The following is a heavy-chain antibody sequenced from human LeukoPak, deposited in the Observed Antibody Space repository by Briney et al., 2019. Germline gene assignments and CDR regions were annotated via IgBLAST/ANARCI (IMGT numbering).Heavy chain of an antibody. CDR3: AKYCGGDCYALDY. D-gene: IGHD2-21*02. Sequence: GGSLRLSCAAFGFTFSDHYMDWVRQAPGKGLEWVGRIRNKANSYTTEYAASVKGRFTISRDDSKNSPYLQMNSLKTDDTAVYYCAKYCGGDCYALDYWGQGTLVTVSS. V-gene: IGHV3-72*01. CDR2: IRNKANSYTT. J-gene: IGHJ4*02. CDR1: GFTFSDHY.